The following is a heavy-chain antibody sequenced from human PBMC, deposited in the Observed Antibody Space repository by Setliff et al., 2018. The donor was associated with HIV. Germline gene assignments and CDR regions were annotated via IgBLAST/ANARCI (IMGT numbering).Heavy chain of an antibody. CDR1: GGSISTSY. V-gene: IGHV4-4*09. D-gene: IGHD3-22*01. CDR3: ARGHYYDGSGQYYFDY. CDR2: IYISGTT. Sequence: SETLSLTCTVSGGSISTSYWNWIRQPPGKGLEWIAYIYISGTTNYNPSLKSRVTISLDTSRNQFSLKLGSVTAADTAMYYCARGHYYDGSGQYYFDYWGQGTLVTVPQ. J-gene: IGHJ4*02.